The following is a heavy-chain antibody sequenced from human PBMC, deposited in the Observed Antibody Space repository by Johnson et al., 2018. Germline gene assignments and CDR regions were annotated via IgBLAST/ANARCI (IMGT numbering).Heavy chain of an antibody. Sequence: VQLVESGGGVVRPGGSLRLSCAASGFIFDDYGMSWVRQVPGKGLEWVSGINWNGGSTGYADSVKGRFTISRDNAKTSLYLQINRLRAEDTALYHWAGGGFCSSTPCYVDYYYGMDVWGQGTTVTVSS. CDR1: GFIFDDYG. D-gene: IGHD2-2*01. J-gene: IGHJ6*02. CDR3: AGGGFCSSTPCYVDYYYGMDV. V-gene: IGHV3-20*01. CDR2: INWNGGST.